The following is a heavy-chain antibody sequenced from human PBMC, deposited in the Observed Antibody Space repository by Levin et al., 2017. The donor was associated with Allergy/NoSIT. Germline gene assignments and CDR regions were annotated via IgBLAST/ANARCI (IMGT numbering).Heavy chain of an antibody. J-gene: IGHJ4*02. CDR2: ISSDGSNK. CDR1: GFTFSSYI. V-gene: IGHV3-30*04. D-gene: IGHD1-26*01. Sequence: GGSLRLSCAASGFTFSSYIMHWVRQAPGKGLEWVTVISSDGSNKHYADSVKGRFTISRDNSKNTLYLQMNSMRAEDTAVYYCATAGESGSYFDYWGQGTLVTVSS. CDR3: ATAGESGSYFDY.